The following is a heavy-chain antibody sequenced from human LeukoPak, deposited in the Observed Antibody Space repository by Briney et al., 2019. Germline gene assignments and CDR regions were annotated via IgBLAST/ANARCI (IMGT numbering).Heavy chain of an antibody. CDR3: TTVRSYDYVWGTYRYSSLGFDY. CDR2: IKSKTDGGTT. V-gene: IGHV3-15*01. Sequence: GGSLRLSCAASGFTFSNAWMSWVRQAPGQGLEWVGRIKSKTDGGTTDYAAPVKGRFTILRDDSKNTLYLQMNSLKTEDTAVYYCTTVRSYDYVWGTYRYSSLGFDYWGQGTLVTVSS. D-gene: IGHD3-16*02. J-gene: IGHJ4*02. CDR1: GFTFSNAW.